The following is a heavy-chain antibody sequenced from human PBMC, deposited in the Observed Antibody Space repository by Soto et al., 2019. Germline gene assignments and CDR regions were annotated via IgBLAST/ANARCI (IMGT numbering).Heavy chain of an antibody. J-gene: IGHJ4*02. V-gene: IGHV3-23*01. CDR2: ISGSGDGT. Sequence: EVQLLESGGGVVQRGGSLRLSCAASGFTVNSHAISWVRQAPGKGLEWVASISGSGDGTYYGDSVKGRFTISRDDAKNTLHLQIDSLTVEDTAVYYCVPRLNPRVPVHWGQGTLVTV. D-gene: IGHD3-22*01. CDR1: GFTVNSHA. CDR3: VPRLNPRVPVH.